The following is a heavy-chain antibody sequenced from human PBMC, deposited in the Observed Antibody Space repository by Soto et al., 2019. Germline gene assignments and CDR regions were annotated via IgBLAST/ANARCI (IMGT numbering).Heavy chain of an antibody. CDR3: ARAHISGWPDACDI. CDR1: GYSFISYW. Sequence: PGESLKISCKGSGYSFISYWIGWVRQMPGKGLEWMGIIYPRDSDTRYSPSFQGQVTVSADKSISTAYLQWSSLKASDTAMYYCARAHISGWPDACDIWGQGTMGTVS. V-gene: IGHV5-51*01. D-gene: IGHD6-19*01. CDR2: IYPRDSDT. J-gene: IGHJ3*02.